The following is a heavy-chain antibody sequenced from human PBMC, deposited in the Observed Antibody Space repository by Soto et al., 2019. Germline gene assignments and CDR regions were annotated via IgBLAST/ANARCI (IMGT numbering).Heavy chain of an antibody. CDR3: ARQGIASQWGYYYMDV. CDR1: GGSISSYY. D-gene: IGHD6-13*01. CDR2: IYYSGST. Sequence: SETLSLTCTVSGGSISSYYWSWIRQPPGKGLEWIGYIYYSGSTNYNPSLKSRVTISVDTSKNQFSLKLSSVTAADTAVYYCARQGIASQWGYYYMDVWGKGTTVTVSS. V-gene: IGHV4-59*08. J-gene: IGHJ6*03.